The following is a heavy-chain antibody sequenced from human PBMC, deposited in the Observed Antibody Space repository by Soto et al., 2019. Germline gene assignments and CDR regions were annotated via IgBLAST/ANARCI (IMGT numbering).Heavy chain of an antibody. D-gene: IGHD2-15*01. CDR3: ARAYSGRLPRRADYYFAMDV. CDR1: GFTFSSYT. V-gene: IGHV3-23*01. J-gene: IGHJ6*02. CDR2: VSGRGADK. Sequence: EMELLESGGGLVQPGGSLKLSCAASGFTFSSYTMNWVRQAPGKGLEWVSGVSGRGADKFYADSVKGRFTISRENAKNSLYLQMNSLRAGDTDVYYCARAYSGRLPRRADYYFAMDVWGQGTTVTVSS.